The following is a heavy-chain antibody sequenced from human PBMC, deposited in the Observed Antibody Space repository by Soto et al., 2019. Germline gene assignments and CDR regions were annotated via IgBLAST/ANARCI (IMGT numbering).Heavy chain of an antibody. D-gene: IGHD3-10*01. Sequence: EVQLVESGGGLVQPGRSLRLSCAASGFTFDDYAMHWVRQAPGKGLEWVSGLSWNSGRIGYADSVKGRFTISRDNAKNSLYLQMNSLRAEDTASYYCTKDLGSAFGDYGMDVWGQGTTVTVSS. CDR2: LSWNSGRI. J-gene: IGHJ6*02. V-gene: IGHV3-9*01. CDR1: GFTFDDYA. CDR3: TKDLGSAFGDYGMDV.